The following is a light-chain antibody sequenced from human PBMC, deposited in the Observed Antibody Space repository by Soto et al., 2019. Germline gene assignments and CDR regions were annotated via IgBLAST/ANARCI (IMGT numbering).Light chain of an antibody. CDR2: DAS. J-gene: IGKJ1*01. CDR3: QQYETFSGT. CDR1: QTISSW. Sequence: DIQMTQSPSTLSGSVGDRVTITCRASQTISSWLAWYQQKPGKAPKLLIYDASSLESGVPSRFSGSGSGTEFTLTIASLQPDDFATYYCQQYETFSGTFGPGTKV. V-gene: IGKV1-5*01.